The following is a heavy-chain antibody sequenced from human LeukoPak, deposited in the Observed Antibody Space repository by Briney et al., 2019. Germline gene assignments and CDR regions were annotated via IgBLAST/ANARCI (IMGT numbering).Heavy chain of an antibody. CDR1: GYTFVAYG. CDR3: ARGVIGPWGIDY. J-gene: IGHJ4*02. Sequence: GASVKVSCKASGYTFVAYGISWVRQAPGQGLEWMGWISCSDGETNYAQKFQGRVTMTTDTSTMTAYMEIRSLGPDDTAVYYCARGVIGPWGIDYWGQGTLVTVSS. D-gene: IGHD3-16*02. V-gene: IGHV1-18*01. CDR2: ISCSDGET.